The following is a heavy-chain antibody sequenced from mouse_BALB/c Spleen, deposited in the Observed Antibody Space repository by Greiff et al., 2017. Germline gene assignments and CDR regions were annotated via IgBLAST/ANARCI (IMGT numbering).Heavy chain of an antibody. J-gene: IGHJ2*01. CDR3: ANHYYGSD. CDR2: IDTSDSYT. D-gene: IGHD1-1*01. Sequence: VQLQQPGAELVMPGASVKMSCKASGYTFTDYWMHWVKQRPGQGLEWIEAIDTSDSYTSYNQKFKGKATLTVDESSSTAYMQLSSLTSEDSAVYYRANHYYGSDWGQGTTLTVSA. V-gene: IGHV1-69*01. CDR1: GYTFTDYW.